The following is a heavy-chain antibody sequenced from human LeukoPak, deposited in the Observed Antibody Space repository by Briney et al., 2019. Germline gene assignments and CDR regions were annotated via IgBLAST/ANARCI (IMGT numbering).Heavy chain of an antibody. CDR3: AKDPPRVIAAREYNWFAP. V-gene: IGHV3-23*01. CDR1: GFTFSSYA. J-gene: IGHJ5*02. CDR2: ISGSGGST. D-gene: IGHD6-6*01. Sequence: GGSLRLSCAASGFTFSSYAMSWVRQAPGKGLEWVSAISGSGGSTYYADSVKGRFTISRDNSKNTLYLQMNSLRAEDTAVYYCAKDPPRVIAAREYNWFAPWGQGTLVTVSS.